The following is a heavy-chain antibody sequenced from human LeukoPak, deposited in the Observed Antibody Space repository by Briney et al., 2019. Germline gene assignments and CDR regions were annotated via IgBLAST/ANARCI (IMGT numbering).Heavy chain of an antibody. CDR3: AREGGPYRPLDY. V-gene: IGHV4-4*02. J-gene: IGHJ4*02. Sequence: SETLSLTCGVSGGSISTTIWWTWVRQPPGEGLEWIGEVHLSGRTHYNPSLESRVTMSVDMSENHISLRLTSVTAADTAVYYCAREGGPYRPLDYSGQGTLVTVSS. CDR1: GGSISTTIW. CDR2: VHLSGRT.